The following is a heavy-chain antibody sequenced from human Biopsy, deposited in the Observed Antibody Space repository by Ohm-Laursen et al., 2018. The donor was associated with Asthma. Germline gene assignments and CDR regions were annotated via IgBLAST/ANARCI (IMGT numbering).Heavy chain of an antibody. D-gene: IGHD4-11*01. J-gene: IGHJ4*01. Sequence: SSLRLSCTASGFTVSRDHMFWVRQAPGKGLEWVAVGGSYYDGGLKYYADSVNGRFTVSRDDSKNTLYLQMNSLRPDDTAAYYCAKRRGYSDFNDFDYWGHGTLVTVSS. CDR2: GGSYYDGGLK. CDR3: AKRRGYSDFNDFDY. V-gene: IGHV3-30*18. CDR1: GFTVSRDH.